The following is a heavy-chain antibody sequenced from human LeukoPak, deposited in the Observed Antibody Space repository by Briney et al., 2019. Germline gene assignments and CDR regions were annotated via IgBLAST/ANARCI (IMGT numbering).Heavy chain of an antibody. V-gene: IGHV3-30-3*01. D-gene: IGHD2-15*01. J-gene: IGHJ3*02. CDR3: ARAKDIVVVVAAKRAFDI. Sequence: GGSLRLSCAASGFTFNSYTMHWVRQAPGKGLEWVAVISYDGSNKYYADSVKGRFTISRDNSKNTLYLQMNSLRAEDTAVYYCARAKDIVVVVAAKRAFDIWGQGTMVTVSS. CDR1: GFTFNSYT. CDR2: ISYDGSNK.